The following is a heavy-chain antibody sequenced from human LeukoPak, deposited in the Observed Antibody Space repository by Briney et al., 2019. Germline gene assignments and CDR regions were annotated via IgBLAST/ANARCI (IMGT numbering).Heavy chain of an antibody. Sequence: ASVKVSCMASGYTLTGYYMHWVRQAPGQGLEWMGWINPNSGGTNYAQKFQGRVTMTRDTSISTAYMELSRLRSDDTAVYYCARVVPAAISYYYYGMDVWGQGTTVTVSS. V-gene: IGHV1-2*02. CDR3: ARVVPAAISYYYYGMDV. J-gene: IGHJ6*02. CDR1: GYTLTGYY. CDR2: INPNSGGT. D-gene: IGHD2-2*01.